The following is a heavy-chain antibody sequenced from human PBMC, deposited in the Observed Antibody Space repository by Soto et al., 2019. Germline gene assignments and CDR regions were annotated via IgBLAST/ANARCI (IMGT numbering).Heavy chain of an antibody. CDR2: ISSSGSTI. CDR3: ARGLLYDPLDY. Sequence: PGGSLRLSCAASGFTFSSYEMNWVRQAPGKGLEWVSYISSSGSTIYYADSVKGRFTISRDNAKNSLYLQMNSLRAEDTAVYYCARGLLYDPLDYWRQGTLVTVSS. V-gene: IGHV3-48*03. D-gene: IGHD2-8*01. J-gene: IGHJ4*02. CDR1: GFTFSSYE.